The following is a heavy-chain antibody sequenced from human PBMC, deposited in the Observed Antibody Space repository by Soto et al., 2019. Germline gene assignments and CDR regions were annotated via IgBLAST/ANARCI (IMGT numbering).Heavy chain of an antibody. J-gene: IGHJ3*02. CDR3: ARVETLWFGEYPDAFDI. D-gene: IGHD3-10*01. V-gene: IGHV4-59*01. CDR2: IYYSGST. Sequence: SETLSLTCTVSGGSISNYYWTWIRQPPGKGLERIGYIYYSGSTNYNPSLKSRVTISVDTSKNQFSLKLISVTAADTAFFYCARVETLWFGEYPDAFDIWGQGTMVTVSS. CDR1: GGSISNYY.